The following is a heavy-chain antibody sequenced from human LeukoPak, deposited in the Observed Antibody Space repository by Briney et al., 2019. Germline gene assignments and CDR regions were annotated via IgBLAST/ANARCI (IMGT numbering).Heavy chain of an antibody. J-gene: IGHJ6*03. Sequence: SETLSLTCAVYIDSFTNYYWNWIRQTPGKGLEWIGEVNDSGGTNINPSLRSRVILSVDTSKNQFSLKLSSVTAADTAVYYCARLRSGSYYYYYYYMDVWGKGTTVTISS. D-gene: IGHD1-26*01. V-gene: IGHV4-34*01. CDR3: ARLRSGSYYYYYYYMDV. CDR2: VNDSGGT. CDR1: IDSFTNYY.